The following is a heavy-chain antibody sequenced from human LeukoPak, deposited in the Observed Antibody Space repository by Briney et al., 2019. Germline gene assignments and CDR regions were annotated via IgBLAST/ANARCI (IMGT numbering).Heavy chain of an antibody. CDR3: AGYYYDSSGYSYFQH. J-gene: IGHJ1*01. V-gene: IGHV1-2*02. D-gene: IGHD3-22*01. Sequence: ASVKVSCKASGYTFTGYYMHWVRQAPGQGLKWMGWINPNSGGTNYAQKFQGRVTMTRDTSISTAYMELSRLRSDDTAVYYCAGYYYDSSGYSYFQHWGQGTLVTVSS. CDR1: GYTFTGYY. CDR2: INPNSGGT.